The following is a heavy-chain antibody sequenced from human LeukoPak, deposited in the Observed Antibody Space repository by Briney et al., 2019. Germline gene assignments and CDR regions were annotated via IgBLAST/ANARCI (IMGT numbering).Heavy chain of an antibody. CDR3: ARASLDSSRWYPPRGWYFDP. D-gene: IGHD6-13*01. Sequence: PSETLSLTCAVYGGSFSDYYWSWIRQSPGKGLEWIGEINHSGSTNCNPSLKSRVTISVDTSKNQFSLTLSSVTAADTAVYYCARASLDSSRWYPPRGWYFDPWGRGTLVTVSS. V-gene: IGHV4-34*01. J-gene: IGHJ2*01. CDR1: GGSFSDYY. CDR2: INHSGST.